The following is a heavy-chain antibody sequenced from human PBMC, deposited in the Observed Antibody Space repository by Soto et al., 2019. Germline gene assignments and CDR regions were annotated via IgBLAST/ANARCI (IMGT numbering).Heavy chain of an antibody. Sequence: QVQLVQSGAEVKKPGSSVTVSCKASGGTFGNSAISWVRQAPGQGLEWMGGIIPILPTPDSAKKFQGRVTITADESTSTAYMELTSLRSEDTAVYYCARDKDRQQLGGNYYYGIDVGGQGTTVTVSS. CDR3: ARDKDRQQLGGNYYYGIDV. D-gene: IGHD3-3*02. CDR1: GGTFGNSA. J-gene: IGHJ6*02. V-gene: IGHV1-69*12. CDR2: IIPILPTP.